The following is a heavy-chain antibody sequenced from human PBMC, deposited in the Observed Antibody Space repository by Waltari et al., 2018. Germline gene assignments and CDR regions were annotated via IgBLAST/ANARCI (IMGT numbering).Heavy chain of an antibody. V-gene: IGHV3-30*18. CDR2: KTNVESNK. CDR1: GFTFSRYG. J-gene: IGHJ4*02. CDR3: AKGDVVVDYFDF. Sequence: QVQLVESGGGVVHPGRSLRLSCAASGFTFSRYGMYWVRQDPGKGREWVAIKTNVESNKYYANSGKGRFTISRDNSKNTLYLQMNSLRAEDTAVYYCAKGDVVVDYFDFWGQGSLVSVSS. D-gene: IGHD3-22*01.